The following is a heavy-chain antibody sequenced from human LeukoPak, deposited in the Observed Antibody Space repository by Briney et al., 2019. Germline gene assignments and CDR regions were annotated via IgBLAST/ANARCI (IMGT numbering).Heavy chain of an antibody. D-gene: IGHD2-15*01. CDR1: GGSFSGYY. CDR2: INHSGST. J-gene: IGHJ5*02. V-gene: IGHV4-34*01. Sequence: PSETLSLTCAVYGGSFSGYYWSWIRQPPGKGLEWIGGINHSGSTNYNPSLKSRVTISVDTSKNQFSLKLSSVTAADTAVYYCAKGSGGRRPNWFDPWGQGTLVTVSS. CDR3: AKGSGGRRPNWFDP.